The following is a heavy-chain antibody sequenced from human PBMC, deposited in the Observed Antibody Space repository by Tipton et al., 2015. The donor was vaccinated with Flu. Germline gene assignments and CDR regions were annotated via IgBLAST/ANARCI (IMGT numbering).Heavy chain of an antibody. CDR3: ARVSSADDYYYSGMDV. CDR2: IYHSGST. J-gene: IGHJ6*02. CDR1: GGSISGNFW. Sequence: GLVKPSGTLSLTCAVSGGSISGNFWWSWVRQTPGKGLERIGEIYHSGSTNRNPSLKSRLTISVDKSKNQFSLRLSSVTAADTAVYYCARVSSADDYYYSGMDVWGQGITVTVSS. V-gene: IGHV4-4*02.